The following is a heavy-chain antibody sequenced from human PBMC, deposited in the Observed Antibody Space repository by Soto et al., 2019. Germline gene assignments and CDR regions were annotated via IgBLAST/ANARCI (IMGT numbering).Heavy chain of an antibody. CDR3: ARSLRPLSWFDP. J-gene: IGHJ5*02. CDR1: GVTFSAYA. V-gene: IGHV3-23*01. CDR2: ISGNGGSI. D-gene: IGHD3-10*01. Sequence: QPGGSLRLSCAASGVTFSAYAMNWVRRAPGKGLEWVSGISGNGGSIYYADSVKGRFTISRDNFKNTIYLQMNSLRAEDTAMYYCARSLRPLSWFDPWGQGTLVTVSS.